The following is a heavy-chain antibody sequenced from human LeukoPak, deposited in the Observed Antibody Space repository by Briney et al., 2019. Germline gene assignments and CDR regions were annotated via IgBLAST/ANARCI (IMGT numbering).Heavy chain of an antibody. Sequence: PSETLSLTCTVSGGSISSYYWSWIRQPPGKGLEWIGYIYYSGSTNYNPSLKSRVTMSVDTSKNQFSLKLSSVTAADTAVYYCARGNTVTMNYYYYYGMDVWGQGTTVTVSS. D-gene: IGHD4-11*01. V-gene: IGHV4-59*12. CDR1: GGSISSYY. J-gene: IGHJ6*02. CDR3: ARGNTVTMNYYYYYGMDV. CDR2: IYYSGST.